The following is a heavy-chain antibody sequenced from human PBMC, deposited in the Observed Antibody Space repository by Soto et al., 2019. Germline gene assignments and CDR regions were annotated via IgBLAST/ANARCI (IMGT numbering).Heavy chain of an antibody. CDR3: ERGGSGSTLDY. D-gene: IGHD3-10*01. CDR1: GGSISSQY. Sequence: PSETLSLTCTVSGGSISSQYWSWIRQPPGKGLEWIGYISYSGSTKYNPSLKSRVTISGDTSKNQFSLKLTSVTAADAAVYFCERGGSGSTLDYWGEGTLVTVSS. J-gene: IGHJ4*02. CDR2: ISYSGST. V-gene: IGHV4-59*11.